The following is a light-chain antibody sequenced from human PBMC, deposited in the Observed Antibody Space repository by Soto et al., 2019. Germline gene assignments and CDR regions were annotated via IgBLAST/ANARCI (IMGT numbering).Light chain of an antibody. CDR2: GAS. CDR3: QQYNKWPPYT. Sequence: EIVMTQSPATLSVSPGERATLSCRASQSVSSNLAWYQQKPGQAPRLLIYGASTRATGIPARFSGSGAGTEFTLISSSLQSEDLTDYYSQQYNKWPPYTFGQGTKLEIK. CDR1: QSVSSN. J-gene: IGKJ2*01. V-gene: IGKV3-15*01.